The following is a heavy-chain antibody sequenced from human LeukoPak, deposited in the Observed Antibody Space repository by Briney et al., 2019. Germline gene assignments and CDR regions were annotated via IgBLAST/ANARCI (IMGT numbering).Heavy chain of an antibody. V-gene: IGHV4-31*03. Sequence: SQTLSLTCTVSGGSISSGGYYWSWIRQHPGKGLEWIGYIYYSGSTYYNPSLKSRVTISVDTSKNQFSLKLSSVTAADTAVHYCARGIVVVANFDYWGQGTLVTVSS. D-gene: IGHD3-22*01. CDR3: ARGIVVVANFDY. CDR2: IYYSGST. CDR1: GGSISSGGYY. J-gene: IGHJ4*02.